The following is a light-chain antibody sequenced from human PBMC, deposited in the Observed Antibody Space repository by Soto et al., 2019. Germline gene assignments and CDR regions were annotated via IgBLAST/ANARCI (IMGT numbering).Light chain of an antibody. Sequence: DIQMTQSPATLSASVGDRVTITCRASQSISVWLAWYQQKPGKAPKLLIYKASSLESGVPSRFSGSGSGTEFTLTVSSLQPDDFATYYCQQYNTFSAFGQGTKVEIK. V-gene: IGKV1-5*03. CDR3: QQYNTFSA. CDR2: KAS. J-gene: IGKJ1*01. CDR1: QSISVW.